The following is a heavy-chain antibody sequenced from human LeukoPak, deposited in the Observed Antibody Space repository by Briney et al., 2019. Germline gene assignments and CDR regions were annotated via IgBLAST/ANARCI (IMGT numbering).Heavy chain of an antibody. J-gene: IGHJ3*01. D-gene: IGHD1-14*01. CDR3: ARDGRTYVDAFDL. Sequence: GGSLRLSCAASGFTFSDYAMNWVRQAPGKGLEWVSYISSSANIIYYEDSVKGRVTISRDNAKNSLYLQMNSLRAEDTAVYYCARDGRTYVDAFDLWRQGTLVTVSS. V-gene: IGHV3-48*03. CDR2: ISSSANII. CDR1: GFTFSDYA.